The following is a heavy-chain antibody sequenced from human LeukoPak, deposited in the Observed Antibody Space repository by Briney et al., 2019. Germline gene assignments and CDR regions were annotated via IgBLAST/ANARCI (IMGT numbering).Heavy chain of an antibody. Sequence: GGSLRLSCAASGFTFSSYAMSWVRQAPGKGLEWVSAISGSGGSTYYADSVKGRFTISRDNSKNTLYLQMNGLRAEDTAVYYCAKDQNPEGGYYDFWSGYPNWFDPWGQGTLVTVSS. J-gene: IGHJ5*02. CDR2: ISGSGGST. D-gene: IGHD3-3*01. CDR1: GFTFSSYA. CDR3: AKDQNPEGGYYDFWSGYPNWFDP. V-gene: IGHV3-23*01.